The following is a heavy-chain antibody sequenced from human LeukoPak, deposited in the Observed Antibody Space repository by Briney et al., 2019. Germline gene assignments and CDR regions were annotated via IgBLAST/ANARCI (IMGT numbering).Heavy chain of an antibody. D-gene: IGHD5-12*01. CDR3: AREADDSGYDPIDY. CDR2: ISSSSSYI. CDR1: GFTFSSYS. Sequence: GGSLRLSCAASGFTFSSYSMNWVRQPPGKGLEWVSSISSSSSYIYYADSVKGRFTISRDNAKNSLYLQMNSLRAEDTAVYYCAREADDSGYDPIDYWGQGTLVTVSS. J-gene: IGHJ4*02. V-gene: IGHV3-21*01.